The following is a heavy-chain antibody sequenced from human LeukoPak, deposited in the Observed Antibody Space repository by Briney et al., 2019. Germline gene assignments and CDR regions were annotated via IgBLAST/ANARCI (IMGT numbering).Heavy chain of an antibody. J-gene: IGHJ6*03. CDR1: GGSISSSSYY. CDR3: ARHFSSWFDLNYYYYYMDV. Sequence: SETLSLTCTVSGGSISSSSYYWGWIRQPPGKGLEWIGSMYYSGSTYHNPSLKSRVTISVDTSKNQFSLKLSSVTAADTAVYYCARHFSSWFDLNYYYYYMDVWGKGTTVTISS. CDR2: MYYSGST. D-gene: IGHD2-2*01. V-gene: IGHV4-39*01.